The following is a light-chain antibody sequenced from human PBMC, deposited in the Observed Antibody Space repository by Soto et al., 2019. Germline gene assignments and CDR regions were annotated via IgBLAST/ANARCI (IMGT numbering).Light chain of an antibody. J-gene: IGKJ4*01. CDR1: QSVSSY. CDR2: DAS. CDR3: QQRSNWLT. Sequence: EIVLTQSPATLSLSPGERATLSCRASQSVSSYLAWYQQKPGQAPRLLIYDASNRATGIPARFSGSGSATDFTLTISSLEPEDFAVYYWQQRSNWLTFGGGTKVEIK. V-gene: IGKV3-11*01.